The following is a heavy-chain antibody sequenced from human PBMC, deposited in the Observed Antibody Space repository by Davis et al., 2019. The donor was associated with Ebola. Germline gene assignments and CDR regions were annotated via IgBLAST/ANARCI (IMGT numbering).Heavy chain of an antibody. CDR2: ISISGERT. CDR3: VQGTTSCHV. Sequence: GESLKISCATSEFSFSNHAMSWVRQAPGKGLEWVSSISISGERTYYADSVKGRFTISRDNFMNTLYLQMNSLRAEDTAVYYCVQGTTSCHVWGQGTLVTVSS. D-gene: IGHD2-2*01. J-gene: IGHJ4*02. CDR1: EFSFSNHA. V-gene: IGHV3-23*01.